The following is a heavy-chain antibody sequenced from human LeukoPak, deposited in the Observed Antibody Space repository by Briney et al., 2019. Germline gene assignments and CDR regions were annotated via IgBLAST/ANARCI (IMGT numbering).Heavy chain of an antibody. CDR2: IIPIFGTA. D-gene: IGHD6-13*01. V-gene: IGHV1-69*06. J-gene: IGHJ6*03. Sequence: SVKVSCKASGGTLSSYAISWVRQAPGQGLEWMGGIIPIFGTANYAQKFQGRVTITADKSTSTAYVELSSLRSEDTAVYYCARSIAAAGIYYYMDVWGKGTTVTVSS. CDR3: ARSIAAAGIYYYMDV. CDR1: GGTLSSYA.